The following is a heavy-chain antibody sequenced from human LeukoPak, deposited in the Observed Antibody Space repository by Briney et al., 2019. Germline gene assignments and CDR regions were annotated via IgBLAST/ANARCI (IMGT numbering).Heavy chain of an antibody. CDR3: ARWGMATGSDF. J-gene: IGHJ4*02. V-gene: IGHV4-39*07. Sequence: SETLSLTCTVSGGSISSSSYYWGWIRQPPGKGLEWIGSIYYSGNTFYNPSLKSRIIISIDTSKNQFSLKLSSVTAADTAVYYCARWGMATGSDFWGQGTLVTVSS. D-gene: IGHD5-24*01. CDR1: GGSISSSSYY. CDR2: IYYSGNT.